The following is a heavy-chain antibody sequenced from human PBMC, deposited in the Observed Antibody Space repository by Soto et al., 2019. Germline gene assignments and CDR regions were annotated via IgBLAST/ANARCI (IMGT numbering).Heavy chain of an antibody. CDR3: ASGSGFDDY. D-gene: IGHD3-10*01. V-gene: IGHV1-18*01. Sequence: QVKLVESGAEVKKPGASVKVSCKASGYTFTSSGIRWLRQAPGQGLEGMGWISAYNGNTNYAQKLQGSVTITTDTYTSTAYMELRSLRSDDTAVYYCASGSGFDDYWGQGTLVTVSS. J-gene: IGHJ4*02. CDR1: GYTFTSSG. CDR2: ISAYNGNT.